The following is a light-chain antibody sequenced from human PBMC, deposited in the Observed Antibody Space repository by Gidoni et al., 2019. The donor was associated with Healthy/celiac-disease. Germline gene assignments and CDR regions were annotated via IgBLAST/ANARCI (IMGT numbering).Light chain of an antibody. V-gene: IGLV2-14*01. CDR1: SSDVGGYNY. J-gene: IGLJ3*02. Sequence: QSALTQPASVSGSPGQPITISCTGTSSDVGGYNYVSWYQQHPGKAPKLMSYEVSNRPSGVSNRFSGSKSGNTASLTISGLQAEDEADYYCSSYTSSSLRVFGGGTKLTVL. CDR3: SSYTSSSLRV. CDR2: EVS.